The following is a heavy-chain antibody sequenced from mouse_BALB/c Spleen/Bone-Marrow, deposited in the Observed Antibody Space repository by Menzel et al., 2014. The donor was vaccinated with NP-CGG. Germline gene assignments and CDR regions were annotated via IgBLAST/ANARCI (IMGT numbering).Heavy chain of an antibody. CDR1: GFSLTSYG. Sequence: VKLMESGPGLVQPSQSLSITCTVSGFSLTSYGVHWVRQSPGKGLEWLGVIWRGGSTDYNAAFMSRLSITKGNSKSQVFLKMNSLQADDAAIYYCAKNLDAMDYRGQGTSVTVSS. J-gene: IGHJ4*01. V-gene: IGHV2-5*01. CDR3: AKNLDAMDY. CDR2: IWRGGST.